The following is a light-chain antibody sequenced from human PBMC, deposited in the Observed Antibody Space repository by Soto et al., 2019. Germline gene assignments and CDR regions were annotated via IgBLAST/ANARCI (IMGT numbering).Light chain of an antibody. CDR3: QQYRSRQST. CDR1: QSISPW. V-gene: IGKV1-5*03. J-gene: IGKJ2*01. Sequence: DIQMTQSPSTLSAYVGERVTITCRASQSISPWLAWYQKKPGKAPNLLIYRASNLQTGVPSRFSGSGSGTEFTLTINSLQPDDVATYYCQQYRSRQSTFGQGTKLE. CDR2: RAS.